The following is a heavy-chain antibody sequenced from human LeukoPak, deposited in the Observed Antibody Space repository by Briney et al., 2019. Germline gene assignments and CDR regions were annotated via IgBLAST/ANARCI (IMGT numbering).Heavy chain of an antibody. D-gene: IGHD4-17*01. CDR2: ISSSSSTI. CDR1: GFTFSHAW. CDR3: AGDYGDSFDY. Sequence: GGSLRLSCAASGFTFSHAWMSWVRQAPGKGLEWVSYISSSSSTIYYADSVKGRFTISRDNAKNSLYLQMNSLRAEDTAVYYCAGDYGDSFDYWGQGTLVTVSS. J-gene: IGHJ4*02. V-gene: IGHV3-48*04.